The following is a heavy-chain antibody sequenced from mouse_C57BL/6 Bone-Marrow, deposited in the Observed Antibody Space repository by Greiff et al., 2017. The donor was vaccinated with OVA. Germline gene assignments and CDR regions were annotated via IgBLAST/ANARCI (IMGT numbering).Heavy chain of an antibody. V-gene: IGHV1-81*01. J-gene: IGHJ2*01. CDR2: IYPRSGNT. CDR1: GYTFTSYG. CDR3: ARRDYYVGY. Sequence: VQGVESGAELARPGASVKLSCKASGYTFTSYGISWVKQRPGQGLEWIGEIYPRSGNTYYNEKFKGKATLTADKSSSTAYMELRSLTSEDSAVYFCARRDYYVGYWGQGTTLTVSS.